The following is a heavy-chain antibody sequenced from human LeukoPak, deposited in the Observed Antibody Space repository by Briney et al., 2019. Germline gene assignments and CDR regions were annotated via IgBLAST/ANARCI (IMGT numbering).Heavy chain of an antibody. CDR1: GLTVSSNY. CDR3: ARDVSIRHLDY. D-gene: IGHD2/OR15-2a*01. V-gene: IGHV3-66*01. Sequence: GGSLRLSCAASGLTVSSNYMSWVRQAPGKGLEWVSVIYVDGTTYYADSVKGRFTISRDNSKNMLYLQMNSLRADDTAVYYCARDVSIRHLDYWGQGTLVTVSS. J-gene: IGHJ4*02. CDR2: IYVDGTT.